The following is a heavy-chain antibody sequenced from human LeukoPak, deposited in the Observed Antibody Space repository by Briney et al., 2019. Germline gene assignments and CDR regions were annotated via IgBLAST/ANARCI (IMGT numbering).Heavy chain of an antibody. Sequence: ASVTVSCKVSGYTLTELSMHWVRQAPGKGLEWMGGFDPEDGETIYAQKFQGRVTMTEDTSTDTAYMELSSLRSEDTAVYYCATLGYCSSTSCYGWFDHWGQGTLVTVSS. V-gene: IGHV1-24*01. CDR3: ATLGYCSSTSCYGWFDH. CDR1: GYTLTELS. CDR2: FDPEDGET. J-gene: IGHJ5*02. D-gene: IGHD2-2*01.